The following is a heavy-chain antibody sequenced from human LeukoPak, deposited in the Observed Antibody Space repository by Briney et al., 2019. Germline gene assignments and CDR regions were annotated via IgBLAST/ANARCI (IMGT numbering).Heavy chain of an antibody. D-gene: IGHD2-21*01. Sequence: PGGSLRLSCSASGFTFSASPMHWLRQAPGKGLQYVSAISATGHATYYGDSVKGRFTISRDNSKNTLYLQMTSLREDDTGLYYFVKEIAYYDYWGQGTLVTVSS. CDR3: VKEIAYYDY. V-gene: IGHV3-64D*09. CDR2: ISATGHAT. J-gene: IGHJ4*02. CDR1: GFTFSASP.